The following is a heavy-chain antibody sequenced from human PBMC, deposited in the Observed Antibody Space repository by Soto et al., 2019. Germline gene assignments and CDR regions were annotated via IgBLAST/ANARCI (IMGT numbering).Heavy chain of an antibody. CDR1: GYTFAAYY. Sequence: QVQLVQSGAEVKKPGASVKVSCKTSGYTFAAYYIHWIRQAPGQGLEWMGWINPTSGGTVYAQNFQERVTMTRDTSISTAYMELRRLNSDHTAVYYCARDPDYGDYWGYFFDSWGQGTPVTVSS. V-gene: IGHV1-2*02. CDR3: ARDPDYGDYWGYFFDS. CDR2: INPTSGGT. J-gene: IGHJ4*02. D-gene: IGHD4-17*01.